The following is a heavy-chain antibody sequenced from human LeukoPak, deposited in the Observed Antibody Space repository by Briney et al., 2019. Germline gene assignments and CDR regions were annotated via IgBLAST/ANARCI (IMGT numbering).Heavy chain of an antibody. CDR1: SGSISSFY. Sequence: SETLSLTCSVSSGSISSFYWSWVRQSAWKGLEWIGRVDTSGSTHYNPSLKGRATMSLDTSKYQFSLRLTSVTVADTAVYYCARGLGGASYYMDVWGKGTTVTVSS. D-gene: IGHD3-16*01. CDR3: ARGLGGASYYMDV. CDR2: VDTSGST. V-gene: IGHV4-4*07. J-gene: IGHJ6*03.